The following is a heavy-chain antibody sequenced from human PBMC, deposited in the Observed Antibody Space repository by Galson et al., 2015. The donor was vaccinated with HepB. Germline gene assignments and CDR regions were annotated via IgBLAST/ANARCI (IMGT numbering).Heavy chain of an antibody. CDR2: IYDSATDSDPS. CDR3: ARVGGESDGDEGLDS. Sequence: SETLSLTCTVSGGSTSFYYWTWIRQFPGKGLEWIGYIYDSATDSDPSNYNPSLMSRVAISLDTFKNQFYLNLSSVTAADTAVYYCARVGGESDGDEGLDSWGQGTPVTVS. D-gene: IGHD3-16*01. J-gene: IGHJ5*02. V-gene: IGHV4-59*01. CDR1: GGSTSFYY.